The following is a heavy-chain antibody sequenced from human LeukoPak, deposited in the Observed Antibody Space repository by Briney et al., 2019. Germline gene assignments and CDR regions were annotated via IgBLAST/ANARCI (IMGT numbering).Heavy chain of an antibody. CDR1: GFTFRNYG. V-gene: IGHV3-33*01. CDR3: AIDYCSTSFCYDN. CDR2: IWYDGSKR. J-gene: IGHJ4*02. D-gene: IGHD2-2*01. Sequence: GGSLRLSCAASGFTFRNYGMHWVRQSPDKGLEWVAAIWYDGSKRLYADSVKGRFTISRDDSENALYLQMNSLRAEDTALYYCAIDYCSTSFCYDNWGQGTLVTVSS.